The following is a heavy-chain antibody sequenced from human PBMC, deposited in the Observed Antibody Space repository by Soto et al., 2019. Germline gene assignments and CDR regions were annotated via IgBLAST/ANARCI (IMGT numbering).Heavy chain of an antibody. V-gene: IGHV3-53*01. J-gene: IGHJ3*01. D-gene: IGHD1-1*01. CDR1: GFTISGKKY. Sequence: DVQLVESGGGWIQPGESLRLSCAASGFTISGKKYVAWVRQAPGKGLEWLSALYDLDGSFYAASVKGRFTTSSDSSKTTVYLRMNDLRPDDTAVYYCATWHEREHAYDVWCQGTTVTVSS. CDR3: ATWHEREHAYDV. CDR2: LYDLDGS.